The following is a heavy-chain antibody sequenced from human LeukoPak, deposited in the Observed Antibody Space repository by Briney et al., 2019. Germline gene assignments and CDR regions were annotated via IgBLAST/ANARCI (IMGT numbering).Heavy chain of an antibody. CDR2: VHLDGRT. D-gene: IGHD6-25*01. V-gene: IGHV4-4*02. CDR3: AREGGFYRPLDY. Sequence: SSETLSLTCDVSGVSVTSTNWWTWFRQPPGKGLEWIGEVHLDGRTNYNPSLKSRLVMSADLPENHISLKLTSVTAADTAVCYCAREGGFYRPLDYSGQGTLVTVSS. CDR1: GVSVTSTNW. J-gene: IGHJ4*02.